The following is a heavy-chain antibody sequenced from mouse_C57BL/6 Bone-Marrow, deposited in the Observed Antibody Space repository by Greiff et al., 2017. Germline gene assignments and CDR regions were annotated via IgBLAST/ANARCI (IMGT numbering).Heavy chain of an antibody. CDR2: IYPRSGNT. CDR1: GYTFTSYG. Sequence: VQLQQSGAELARPGASVKLSCKASGYTFTSYGISWVKQRTGQGLEWIGEIYPRSGNTYYNEKFKGKATLTADKSSCTAYMELRSLTSEDSAVYFCARAYYGSSFAYWGQGTLVTVSA. D-gene: IGHD1-1*01. CDR3: ARAYYGSSFAY. J-gene: IGHJ3*01. V-gene: IGHV1-81*01.